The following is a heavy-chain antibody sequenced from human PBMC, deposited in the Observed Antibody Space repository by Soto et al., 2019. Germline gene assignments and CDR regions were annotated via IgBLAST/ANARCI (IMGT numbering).Heavy chain of an antibody. CDR1: GYTFTNYY. D-gene: IGHD5-12*01. V-gene: IGHV1-46*01. CDR2: INPSGGST. CDR3: ARGGPERATIGSFDY. Sequence: ASVKVSCKASGYTFTNYYMHWVRQAPGQGLDWMGIINPSGGSTIYAQKFQGRVTMTRDTSTSTGYMELSSLRSEDTAVYYCARGGPERATIGSFDYWGQGTLVTV. J-gene: IGHJ4*02.